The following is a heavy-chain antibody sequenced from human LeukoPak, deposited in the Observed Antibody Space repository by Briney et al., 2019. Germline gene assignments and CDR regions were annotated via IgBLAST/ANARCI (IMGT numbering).Heavy chain of an antibody. D-gene: IGHD3-22*01. CDR1: GYTFTSYY. Sequence: ASVKVSCKASGYTFTSYYMHWVRQAPGQGLEWMGIINPSGGSTSYAQKFQGRVTMTRDTSTSTVYMELSSLRSEDAAVYYCTVYYYDGSYDIWGQGTMVTVSS. J-gene: IGHJ3*02. CDR3: TVYYYDGSYDI. CDR2: INPSGGST. V-gene: IGHV1-46*01.